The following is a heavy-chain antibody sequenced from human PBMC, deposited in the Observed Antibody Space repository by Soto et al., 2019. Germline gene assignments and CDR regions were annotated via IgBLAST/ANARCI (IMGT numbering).Heavy chain of an antibody. D-gene: IGHD4-17*01. Sequence: ASVKVSCKASGYTFTSYDINWVRQATGQGLEWMGWMNPNSGNTGYAQKFQGRVTMTRNTSISTAYMELSSLRSEDTAVYYRARGSPGHDYGIETYYYYYYMDVWGKGTTVTVSS. J-gene: IGHJ6*03. CDR2: MNPNSGNT. CDR3: ARGSPGHDYGIETYYYYYYMDV. CDR1: GYTFTSYD. V-gene: IGHV1-8*01.